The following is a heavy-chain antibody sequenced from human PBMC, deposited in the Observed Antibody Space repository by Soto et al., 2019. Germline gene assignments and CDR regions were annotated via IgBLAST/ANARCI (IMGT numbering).Heavy chain of an antibody. CDR1: GFTFSSYG. D-gene: IGHD2-2*01. J-gene: IGHJ4*02. V-gene: IGHV3-30*18. CDR2: ISYDGSNK. CDR3: AKDSDYRLVVPAAMLDY. Sequence: QVQLVESGGGVVQPGRSLRLSCAASGFTFSSYGMHWVRQAPGKGLEWVAVISYDGSNKYYADSVKGRFTISRDNSKNTLYLQMNSLRAEDTAVYYCAKDSDYRLVVPAAMLDYWDQGTLVTVSS.